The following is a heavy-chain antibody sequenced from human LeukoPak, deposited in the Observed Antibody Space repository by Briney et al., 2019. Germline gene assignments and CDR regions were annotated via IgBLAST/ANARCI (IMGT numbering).Heavy chain of an antibody. J-gene: IGHJ6*03. V-gene: IGHV3-11*06. CDR1: GFTFSDYY. CDR3: ARVIVFRGYMDV. CDR2: ISSSSSYI. D-gene: IGHD1-26*01. Sequence: PGGSLRLSCVASGFTFSDYYMSWIRQAPGKGLEWVSYISSSSSYIYYADSVKGRFTISRDNAKNSLYLQMNSLRAEDTAVYYCARVIVFRGYMDVWGKGTTVTVSS.